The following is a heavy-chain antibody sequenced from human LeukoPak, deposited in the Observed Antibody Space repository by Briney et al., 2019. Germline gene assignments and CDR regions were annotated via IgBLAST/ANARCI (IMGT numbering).Heavy chain of an antibody. CDR1: GYTFTSYY. CDR3: ATDGYYYDSSGYAFSLFDY. V-gene: IGHV1-24*01. Sequence: ASVKVSCKASGYTFTSYYMHWVRQAPGKGLEWMGGFDPEDGETIYAQKFQGRVTMTEDTSTDTAYMELSSLRSEDTAVYYCATDGYYYDSSGYAFSLFDYWGQGTLVTVSS. CDR2: FDPEDGET. D-gene: IGHD3-22*01. J-gene: IGHJ4*02.